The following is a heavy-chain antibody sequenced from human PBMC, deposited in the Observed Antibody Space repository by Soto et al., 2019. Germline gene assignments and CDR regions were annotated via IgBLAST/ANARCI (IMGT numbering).Heavy chain of an antibody. CDR1: GGSISSTEYS. V-gene: IGHV4-30-2*01. D-gene: IGHD3-3*01. CDR2: IYPSGKT. J-gene: IGHJ4*02. Sequence: KTSETLSLTCAVSGGSISSTEYSWSWIRQTPGKGLEWIGYIYPSGKTYYSPSLKSRVTISVDRSKNQFSLSLTSVTAADTAVYYCARQRLLRWLDLDYWSQGTLVTVSS. CDR3: ARQRLLRWLDLDY.